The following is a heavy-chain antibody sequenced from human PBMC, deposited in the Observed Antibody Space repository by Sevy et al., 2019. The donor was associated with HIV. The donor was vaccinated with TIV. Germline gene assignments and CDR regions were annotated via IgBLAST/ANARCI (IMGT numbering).Heavy chain of an antibody. D-gene: IGHD1-7*01. Sequence: GGSLRLSCAASGFTFSDYYMSWIRQAPGKGLEWVSYISSSGSTIYYADSVKGRFTISRDNAKNSLYLQMNSLRAEDTAMYYCATLDRYNWNYDYWGQGTLVTVSS. J-gene: IGHJ4*02. CDR3: ATLDRYNWNYDY. CDR2: ISSSGSTI. CDR1: GFTFSDYY. V-gene: IGHV3-11*01.